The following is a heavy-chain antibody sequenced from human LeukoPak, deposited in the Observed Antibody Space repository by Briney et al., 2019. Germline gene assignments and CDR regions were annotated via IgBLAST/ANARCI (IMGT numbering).Heavy chain of an antibody. CDR1: GYTVSSNY. CDR2: INWNGGST. Sequence: PGGSLRLSCAASGYTVSSNYMSWVRQAPGKGPEWVSGINWNGGSTGYADSVKGRLTISRDNAKNSLYLQMNSLRAEDTALYYCARGRLVDRAAGVWGKGTTVTVSS. CDR3: ARGRLVDRAAGV. D-gene: IGHD6-19*01. V-gene: IGHV3-20*04. J-gene: IGHJ6*04.